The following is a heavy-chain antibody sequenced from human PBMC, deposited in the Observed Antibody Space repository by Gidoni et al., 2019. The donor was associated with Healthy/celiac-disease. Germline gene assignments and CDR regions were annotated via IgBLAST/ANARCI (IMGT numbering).Heavy chain of an antibody. V-gene: IGHV3-23*01. CDR3: AKDKGSWGAFDI. D-gene: IGHD3-16*01. CDR1: GFTFSSYA. J-gene: IGHJ3*02. Sequence: EVQLLESGGGLVQPGGSLRLSCAASGFTFSSYAMCWVRQAPGKGLGWVSAIRGSGGSTCYADSVKGRFTISRDNSKNTLYLQMNSLRAEDTAVYYCAKDKGSWGAFDIWGQGTMVTVSS. CDR2: IRGSGGST.